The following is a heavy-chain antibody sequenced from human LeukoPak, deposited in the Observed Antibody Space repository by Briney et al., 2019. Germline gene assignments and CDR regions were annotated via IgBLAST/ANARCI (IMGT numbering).Heavy chain of an antibody. J-gene: IGHJ5*02. Sequence: GASVKVSCKASGYTFTSYGISWVRQAPGQGLEWMGWISAYNGNTNYAQKLQGRVTMTTDTSTSTAYMELRSLRSDDTAVYYCARDIIYSYGRHNWFDPWGQGTLVTVSS. V-gene: IGHV1-18*01. D-gene: IGHD5-18*01. CDR1: GYTFTSYG. CDR2: ISAYNGNT. CDR3: ARDIIYSYGRHNWFDP.